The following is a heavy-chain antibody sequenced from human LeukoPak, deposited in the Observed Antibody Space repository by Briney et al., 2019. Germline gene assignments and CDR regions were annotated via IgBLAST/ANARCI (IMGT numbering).Heavy chain of an antibody. CDR1: GGSFSGYY. V-gene: IGHV4-34*01. Sequence: LETLSLTCAVYGGSFSGYYWSWIRQPPGKGLEWIGEINHSGSTNYNPSLKSRVTISVDTSKNQFSLKLSSVTAADTAVYYCARFVPKYYDFWSGYSDPYYFDYWGQGTLVTVSS. J-gene: IGHJ4*02. CDR2: INHSGST. D-gene: IGHD3-3*01. CDR3: ARFVPKYYDFWSGYSDPYYFDY.